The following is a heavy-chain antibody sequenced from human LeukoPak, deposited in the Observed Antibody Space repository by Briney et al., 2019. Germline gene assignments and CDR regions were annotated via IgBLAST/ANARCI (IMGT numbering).Heavy chain of an antibody. D-gene: IGHD6-13*01. CDR3: VGGPIAAAGEDY. CDR2: IGGGSGYI. J-gene: IGHJ4*02. CDR1: GFTFSTYS. Sequence: GGSLRLSCAASGFTFSTYSMNWVRQAPGKGLEWVSSIGGGSGYIYYADSVKGRFTISRDNAKNSLYLQMNSLRAEDTAMYYCVGGPIAAAGEDYWGQGILVTVSS. V-gene: IGHV3-21*01.